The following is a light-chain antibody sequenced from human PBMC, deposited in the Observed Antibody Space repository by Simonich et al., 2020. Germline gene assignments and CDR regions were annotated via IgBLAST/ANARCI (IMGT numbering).Light chain of an antibody. CDR1: ALPKQY. Sequence: SYELTQPPSVSVSPGQTARITCSGDALPKQYAYWYQQKPGQAPVLVLYKDSGRPSGIPERFSGSSSGTTVTLTISGVQAEDEADYYCQSADSSGTYEVFGGGTKLTVL. V-gene: IGLV3-25*03. J-gene: IGLJ3*02. CDR3: QSADSSGTYEV. CDR2: KDS.